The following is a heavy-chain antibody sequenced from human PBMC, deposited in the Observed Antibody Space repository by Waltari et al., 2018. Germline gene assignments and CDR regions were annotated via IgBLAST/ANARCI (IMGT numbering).Heavy chain of an antibody. D-gene: IGHD2-2*01. CDR2: IIPIFGTA. Sequence: QVQLVQSGAEVKKPGSSVKVSCKASGGTFSSYSIRWVRQAPGQGLEWMGGIIPIFGTANYAQKFQGRVTITADESTSTAYMELSSLRSEDTAVYYSAREGAAIRFFDYWGQGTLVTVSS. V-gene: IGHV1-69*13. CDR1: GGTFSSYS. J-gene: IGHJ4*02. CDR3: AREGAAIRFFDY.